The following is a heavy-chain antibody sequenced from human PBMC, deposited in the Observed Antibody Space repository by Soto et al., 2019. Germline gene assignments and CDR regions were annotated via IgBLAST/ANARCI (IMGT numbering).Heavy chain of an antibody. V-gene: IGHV3-15*01. J-gene: IGHJ3*02. CDR3: TTDTGDRALFDAFDI. D-gene: IGHD7-27*01. CDR2: IKSKTDGGTT. CDR1: GFTFSNAW. Sequence: GGSLRLSCAASGFTFSNAWMSWVRQAPGKGLEWVGRIKSKTDGGTTDYAAPVKGRFTISRDDSKNTLYLQMNSLKTEDTAVYYCTTDTGDRALFDAFDIWGQGTMVTVSS.